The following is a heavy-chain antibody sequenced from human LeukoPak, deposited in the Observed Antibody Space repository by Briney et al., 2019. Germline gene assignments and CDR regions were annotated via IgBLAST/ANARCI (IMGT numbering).Heavy chain of an antibody. V-gene: IGHV3-23*01. D-gene: IGHD3-10*02. CDR3: AELGITMIGGV. Sequence: GGSLRLSCAASGFTFSTYAMNWVRQAPGKGLEWVSVISGSGAYSYYAESVKGRFTISRDNSKDTLYLQMNSLRAEDTAVYYCAELGITMIGGVWGKGTTVTISS. CDR2: ISGSGAYS. J-gene: IGHJ6*04. CDR1: GFTFSTYA.